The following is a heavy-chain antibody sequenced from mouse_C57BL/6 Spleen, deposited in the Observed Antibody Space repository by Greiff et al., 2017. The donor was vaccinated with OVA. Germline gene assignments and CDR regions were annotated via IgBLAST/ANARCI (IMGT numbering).Heavy chain of an antibody. V-gene: IGHV1-15*01. J-gene: IGHJ3*01. D-gene: IGHD2-5*01. Sequence: VQLQQSGAELVRPGASVTLSCKASGYTFTDYEMHWVKQTPVHGLEWIGAIDPETGGTAYNQKFKGKAILTADKSSSTAYMELRSLTSEDSAVYYCTRAYYSNPFADWGQGTLVTVSA. CDR2: IDPETGGT. CDR1: GYTFTDYE. CDR3: TRAYYSNPFAD.